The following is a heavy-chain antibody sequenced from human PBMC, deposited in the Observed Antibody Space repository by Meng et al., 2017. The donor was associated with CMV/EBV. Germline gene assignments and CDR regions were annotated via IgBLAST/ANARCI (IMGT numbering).Heavy chain of an antibody. D-gene: IGHD3-3*01. CDR3: ARGNDFWSGPDDY. CDR1: GFTFSSYS. J-gene: IGHJ4*02. V-gene: IGHV3-21*01. Sequence: GGSLRLSCAASGFTFSSYSMNWVRQAPGKGLEWVSSISSSSSYIYYADSVKGRFTISRDNAKNSLYLQMNSLSAEDTAVYYCARGNDFWSGPDDYWGQGTLVTVSS. CDR2: ISSSSSYI.